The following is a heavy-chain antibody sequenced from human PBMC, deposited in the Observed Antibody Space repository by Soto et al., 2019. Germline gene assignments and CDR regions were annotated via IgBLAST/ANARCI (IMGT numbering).Heavy chain of an antibody. J-gene: IGHJ6*02. D-gene: IGHD5-18*01. Sequence: QVQLMESGGGVVQPGRSLRLSCGASGFTFSRDVMHWVRQAPGKGLEWVALIWHAGSDISYGDSVKGRFTISRDNSKNTLFLEMNILRADGTAVYYCARNLDDTATNYAMDVWGHGTTVIVSS. V-gene: IGHV3-33*01. CDR3: ARNLDDTATNYAMDV. CDR1: GFTFSRDV. CDR2: IWHAGSDI.